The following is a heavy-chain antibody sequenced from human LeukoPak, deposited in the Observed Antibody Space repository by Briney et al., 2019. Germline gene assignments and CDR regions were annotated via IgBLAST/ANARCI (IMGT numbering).Heavy chain of an antibody. CDR1: GGTFSSYA. CDR2: IIPIFGTA. V-gene: IGHV1-69*13. D-gene: IGHD3-9*01. J-gene: IGHJ6*04. Sequence: GASVKVSCKASGGTFSSYAISWVRQAPGQGLEWMGGIIPIFGTANYAQKFQGRVTITADESTSTAYMELSSLRSEDTAVYYCARSRYFDRGYYYYYGMDAWGKGTTVTVSS. CDR3: ARSRYFDRGYYYYYGMDA.